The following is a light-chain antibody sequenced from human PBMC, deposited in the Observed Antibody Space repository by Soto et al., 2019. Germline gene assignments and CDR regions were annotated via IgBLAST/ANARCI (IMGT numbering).Light chain of an antibody. CDR2: KAS. CDR1: QPISSW. J-gene: IGKJ1*01. Sequence: DIQMTQSPPTLSASVGDRVTITCRASQPISSWLAWYHQKPGKAPKLLIYKASTLKSGVPSRFSGSGSGTEFTLTIRSLQPDDFATYYCQHYNSYSEAFGQGTKVDIK. V-gene: IGKV1-5*03. CDR3: QHYNSYSEA.